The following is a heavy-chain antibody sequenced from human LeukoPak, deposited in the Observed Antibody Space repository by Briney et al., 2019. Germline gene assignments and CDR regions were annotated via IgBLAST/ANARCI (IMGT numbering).Heavy chain of an antibody. J-gene: IGHJ5*02. CDR1: GGSISSSSYY. CDR2: IHNSRGT. CDR3: GKVGGNSNS. D-gene: IGHD4-23*01. V-gene: IGHV4-39*07. Sequence: SETLSLTCTVSGGSISSSSYYWGWIRQPPGKGLEWIGSIHNSRGTSYNPSLESRLTISVDTSENQFFLKMSYVTAADTAMYYCGKVGGNSNSWGQGTLVTVSS.